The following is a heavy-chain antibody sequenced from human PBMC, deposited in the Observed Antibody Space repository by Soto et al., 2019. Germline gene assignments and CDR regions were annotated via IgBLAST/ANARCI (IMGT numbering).Heavy chain of an antibody. V-gene: IGHV3-23*01. Sequence: PGGSLRLSCAASGFTFSSYAMSWVRQAPGKGLEWVSAISGSGGSTYYADSVKGRFTISRDNSKNTLYLQMNSLRAEDTAVYYCAKDRGIAVAGTNWFDPWGQGTLVTVSS. CDR2: ISGSGGST. CDR3: AKDRGIAVAGTNWFDP. J-gene: IGHJ5*02. D-gene: IGHD6-19*01. CDR1: GFTFSSYA.